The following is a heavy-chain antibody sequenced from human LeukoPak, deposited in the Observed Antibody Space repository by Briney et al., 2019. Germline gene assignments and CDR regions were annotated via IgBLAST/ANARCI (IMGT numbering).Heavy chain of an antibody. Sequence: GASVKVSCKASGYTFTSYDINWGRQATGQGVEWMGWMNPNSDNTGYAQKFQGRVTMTSNTSISTAYMELSSLRSEDTAVYYCGRGLIIGMDVWGQGTTVTVSS. CDR2: MNPNSDNT. V-gene: IGHV1-8*01. CDR3: GRGLIIGMDV. CDR1: GYTFTSYD. J-gene: IGHJ6*02.